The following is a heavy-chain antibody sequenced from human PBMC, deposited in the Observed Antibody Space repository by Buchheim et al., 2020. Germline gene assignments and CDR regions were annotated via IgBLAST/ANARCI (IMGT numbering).Heavy chain of an antibody. V-gene: IGHV3-7*03. Sequence: EVYLVESGGGLVQPGGSLRLSCAASGFTFRNYWMNWVRQAPGKGLEWVANINEDGTEKYYVYSVKGRFTISRVNAMSSVYLQMSSLRVEDTAVYYCAKHSIPWGQGT. J-gene: IGHJ5*02. CDR1: GFTFRNYW. D-gene: IGHD2/OR15-2a*01. CDR2: INEDGTEK. CDR3: AKHSIP.